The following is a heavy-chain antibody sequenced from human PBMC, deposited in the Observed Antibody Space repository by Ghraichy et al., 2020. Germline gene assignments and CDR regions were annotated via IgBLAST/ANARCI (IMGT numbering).Heavy chain of an antibody. D-gene: IGHD1-26*01. Sequence: GSLRLSCSVSGGSLSTYFWTWIRQPPGKGLEWIAYAHSSGTANYNPSLKSRVTISLDTSKKQFSLQLDSVTAADTAVYYCARVVIGATIRYGMDGWGQGTTVTVSS. CDR3: ARVVIGATIRYGMDG. J-gene: IGHJ6*02. CDR1: GGSLSTYF. V-gene: IGHV4-59*01. CDR2: AHSSGTA.